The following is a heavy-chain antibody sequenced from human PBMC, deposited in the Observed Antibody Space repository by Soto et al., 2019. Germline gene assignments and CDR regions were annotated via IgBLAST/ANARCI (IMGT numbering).Heavy chain of an antibody. CDR3: AKDPQQLIDYFDY. V-gene: IGHV3-23*01. CDR2: ISDNGGTT. J-gene: IGHJ4*02. D-gene: IGHD6-13*01. CDR1: EFTFSNYA. Sequence: GGSLRLSCAASEFTFSNYAMSWVRQAPGKGLEWVSSISDNGGTTYYADSVKGRFTISRDNSKNTLYLQMNSLRAEDTAVYYCAKDPQQLIDYFDYCGQGTQVTVSS.